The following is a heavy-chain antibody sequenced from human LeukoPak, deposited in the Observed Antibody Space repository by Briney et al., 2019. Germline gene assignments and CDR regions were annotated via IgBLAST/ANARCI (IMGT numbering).Heavy chain of an antibody. Sequence: SETLSLTCTVSGGSFSSSSYNWGWIRQPPGKGLEWIGSIDNSGSTYYNPSLKSRVTISVDTSKNQFSLKLSSVTAADTAVYYCATELEGSLWFGELLYPIRCNWFDPWGQGTLVTVSS. D-gene: IGHD3-10*01. J-gene: IGHJ5*02. V-gene: IGHV4-39*02. CDR1: GGSFSSSSYN. CDR3: ATELEGSLWFGELLYPIRCNWFDP. CDR2: IDNSGST.